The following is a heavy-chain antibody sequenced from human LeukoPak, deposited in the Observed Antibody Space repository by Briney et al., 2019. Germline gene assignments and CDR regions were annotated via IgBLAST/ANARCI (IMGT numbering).Heavy chain of an antibody. D-gene: IGHD3-22*01. J-gene: IGHJ1*01. V-gene: IGHV1-2*02. Sequence: GASVKVSCKASGYMFIGYYIHWVRQAPGQGLEWMGWINPRSGATNYAQKFQGRVTMTRDTSISTAYMELSRLRSDDTAEYYCARALYYDSSGYYSSSYYYFQHWGQGTLVTVSS. CDR1: GYMFIGYY. CDR2: INPRSGAT. CDR3: ARALYYDSSGYYSSSYYYFQH.